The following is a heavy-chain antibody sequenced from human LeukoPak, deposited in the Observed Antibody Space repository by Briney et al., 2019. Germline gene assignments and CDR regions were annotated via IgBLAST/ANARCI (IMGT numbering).Heavy chain of an antibody. CDR3: GRDNWGSVQN. CDR1: GFPFSSYW. J-gene: IGHJ1*01. Sequence: GGSLRLSCAASGFPFSSYWMQWVRQAPGKGLVWVSRLNSDGSSTYYADSVRGRFTISRDNAKNTLYLQMNSLGVEDAAVYYCGRDNWGSVQNWGQGTLVTVSS. V-gene: IGHV3-74*01. CDR2: LNSDGSST. D-gene: IGHD7-27*01.